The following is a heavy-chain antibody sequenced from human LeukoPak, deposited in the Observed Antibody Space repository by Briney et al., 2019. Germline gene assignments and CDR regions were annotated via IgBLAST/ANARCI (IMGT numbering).Heavy chain of an antibody. Sequence: GGSLRLSCAASGFTFSGFWMHWVRQGPGKGLVWLSRIHTDGSTTNYADSVKGRFTVSRDNAKNTLYLQMNSLRAEDTAIYYCARGGSYSEPDFWGQGTLVTVSS. CDR1: GFTFSGFW. CDR2: IHTDGSTT. D-gene: IGHD1-26*01. CDR3: ARGGSYSEPDF. J-gene: IGHJ4*02. V-gene: IGHV3-74*01.